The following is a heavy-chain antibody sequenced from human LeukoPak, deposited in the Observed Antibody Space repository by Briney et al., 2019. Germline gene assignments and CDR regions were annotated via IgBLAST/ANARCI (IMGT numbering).Heavy chain of an antibody. D-gene: IGHD6-19*01. CDR2: ISGSGRTI. CDR3: ARLDASGLDY. V-gene: IGHV3-48*03. J-gene: IGHJ4*02. CDR1: GFTFSGSA. Sequence: GGSLRLSCAASGFTFSGSAMHWVRQAPGKGLEWVSYISGSGRTIYYANSVKGRFTISRDNAKNSLYLQVNSLRADDTAVYYCARLDASGLDYWGQGTLVTVSS.